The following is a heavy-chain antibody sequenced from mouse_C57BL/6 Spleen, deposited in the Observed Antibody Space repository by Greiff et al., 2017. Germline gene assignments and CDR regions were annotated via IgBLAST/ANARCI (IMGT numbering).Heavy chain of an antibody. CDR3: ARYYDYDDYFDY. D-gene: IGHD2-4*01. J-gene: IGHJ2*01. CDR1: GYTFTSYG. V-gene: IGHV1-81*01. CDR2: IYPRSGNT. Sequence: VKLMESGAELARPGASVKLSCKASGYTFTSYGISWVKQRTGQGLEWIGEIYPRSGNTYYNEKFKGKATLTADKSSSTAYMELRSLTSEDSAVYFCARYYDYDDYFDYWGQGTTLTVSS.